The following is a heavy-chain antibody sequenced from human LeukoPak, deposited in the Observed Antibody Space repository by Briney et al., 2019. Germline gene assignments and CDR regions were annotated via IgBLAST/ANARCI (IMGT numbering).Heavy chain of an antibody. D-gene: IGHD4-17*01. J-gene: IGHJ4*02. Sequence: GGSLRLSCAASGFTFSSYGMHWVRQAPGKGLEWVAVKSYDGSNKYYADSVNGRFTISRDNSTNTLYLQMNSLRAEDTGVYYCVSRGDYYYFDSWGQGNLVTVSS. CDR1: GFTFSSYG. CDR3: VSRGDYYYFDS. CDR2: KSYDGSNK. V-gene: IGHV3-30*03.